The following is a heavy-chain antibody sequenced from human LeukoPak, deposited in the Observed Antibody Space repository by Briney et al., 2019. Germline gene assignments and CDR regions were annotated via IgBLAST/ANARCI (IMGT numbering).Heavy chain of an antibody. CDR2: ISYDGSNK. V-gene: IGHV3-30*04. Sequence: GGSLRLSCAASGFTFSDYAIHWVRQAPGKGLEWVTIISYDGSNKYYADSVKGRFTIARDNSKNMLYLQMNRLRAEDTAVYYCAKAGAVVVVAAKFFDYGGQGTLVTVSS. D-gene: IGHD2-15*01. J-gene: IGHJ4*02. CDR3: AKAGAVVVVAAKFFDY. CDR1: GFTFSDYA.